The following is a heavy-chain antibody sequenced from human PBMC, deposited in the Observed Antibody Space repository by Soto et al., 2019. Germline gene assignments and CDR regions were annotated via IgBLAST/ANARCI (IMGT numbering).Heavy chain of an antibody. V-gene: IGHV3-9*01. CDR1: GFTFDDYA. CDR3: AKDRSDTAAAGIAY. J-gene: IGHJ4*01. CDR2: ISWNSGSI. D-gene: IGHD6-13*01. Sequence: LRLSCAASGFTFDDYAMHWVRQAPGKGLEWVSGISWNSGSIGYADSVKGRFTISRDNAKNSLYLQMNSLRAEDTALYYCAKDRSDTAAAGIAYWRHGTLVTVSS.